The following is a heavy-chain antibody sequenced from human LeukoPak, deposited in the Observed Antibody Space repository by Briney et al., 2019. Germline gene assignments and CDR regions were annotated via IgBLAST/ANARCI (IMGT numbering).Heavy chain of an antibody. CDR3: ARDAAIYRGWFDP. J-gene: IGHJ5*02. V-gene: IGHV3-23*01. D-gene: IGHD2-2*01. CDR2: ISASGGST. Sequence: GGSLRLSCAASGFTFSSYAMSWVRQAPGKGLEWVSSISASGGSTYYADSVKGRFTISRDNSKNTLYLQLNSLRAEDTAVYYCARDAAIYRGWFDPWGQGTLVTVSS. CDR1: GFTFSSYA.